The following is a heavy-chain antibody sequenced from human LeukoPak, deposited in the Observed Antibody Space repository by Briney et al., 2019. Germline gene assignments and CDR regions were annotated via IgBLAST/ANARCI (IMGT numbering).Heavy chain of an antibody. CDR1: GGSISSYY. Sequence: SETLSLTCTVSGGSISSYYWSWIRQPPGKGLVWIGYIYHSGSTYYNPSLKSRVTISVDRSKNQFSLKLSSVTAADTAVYYCARGLWFGESYYFDYWGQGTLVTVSS. J-gene: IGHJ4*02. V-gene: IGHV4-59*12. CDR2: IYHSGST. D-gene: IGHD3-10*01. CDR3: ARGLWFGESYYFDY.